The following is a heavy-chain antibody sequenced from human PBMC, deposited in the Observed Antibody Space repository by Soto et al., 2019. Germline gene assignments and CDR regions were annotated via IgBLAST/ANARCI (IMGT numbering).Heavy chain of an antibody. CDR3: ARGKGTAMVTGLRNDAFDI. Sequence: QVQLVESGGGVVQPGRSLRLSCAASGFTFSSYAMHWVRQAPGKGLEWVAGISYDGSNKYYADSVKGRFTISRYNYKNTLYLQMNSLRAEDTTVYYCARGKGTAMVTGLRNDAFDIWGQGTMVTVSS. CDR1: GFTFSSYA. D-gene: IGHD5-18*01. CDR2: ISYDGSNK. V-gene: IGHV3-30-3*01. J-gene: IGHJ3*02.